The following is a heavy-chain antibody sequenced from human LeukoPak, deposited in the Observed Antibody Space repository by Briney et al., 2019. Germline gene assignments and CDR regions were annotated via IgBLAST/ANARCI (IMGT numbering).Heavy chain of an antibody. CDR1: GFTFSSYG. CDR2: ISGSGGST. Sequence: GGSLRLSCVGSGFTFSSYGMSWVRQAPGKGLEWVSAISGSGGSTYYADSVKGRFTISRDNSKNTLYLQMNSLRAEDTAVYYCAKVYGDYGGTYYYYMDVWGKGTTVTISS. V-gene: IGHV3-23*01. J-gene: IGHJ6*03. CDR3: AKVYGDYGGTYYYYMDV. D-gene: IGHD4-17*01.